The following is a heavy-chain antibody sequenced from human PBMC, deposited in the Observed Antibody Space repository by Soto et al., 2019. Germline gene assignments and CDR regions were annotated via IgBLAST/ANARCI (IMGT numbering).Heavy chain of an antibody. V-gene: IGHV4-34*01. J-gene: IGHJ4*02. CDR3: ARGNPMVRGVKGGALDY. Sequence: PSETLSLTCAVYGGSFSGYYWSWMRQPPGKGLEWIGEINHSGSTNYNPSLKSRVTISVDTSKNQFSLKLSSVTAADTAVYYWARGNPMVRGVKGGALDYWGQGTLVTVSS. CDR2: INHSGST. D-gene: IGHD3-10*01. CDR1: GGSFSGYY.